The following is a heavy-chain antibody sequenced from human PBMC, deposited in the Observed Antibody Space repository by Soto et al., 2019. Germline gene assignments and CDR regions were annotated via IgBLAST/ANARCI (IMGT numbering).Heavy chain of an antibody. CDR2: IYHSGST. V-gene: IGHV4-4*02. Sequence: SETLSLTCAVSSGSISSSNRWSWVRQPPGKGLEWIGEIYHSGSTNYNPSLKSRVTILVDKSKNQFSLKLSSVTAADTAVYYCASSIDWLFDYWGQGTLVTVSS. J-gene: IGHJ4*02. D-gene: IGHD3-9*01. CDR3: ASSIDWLFDY. CDR1: SGSISSSNR.